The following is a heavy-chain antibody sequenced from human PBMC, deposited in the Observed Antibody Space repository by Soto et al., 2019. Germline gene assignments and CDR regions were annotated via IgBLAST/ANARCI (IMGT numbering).Heavy chain of an antibody. D-gene: IGHD6-13*01. CDR3: AKDGVSAAAGVSYYYYGMDV. J-gene: IGHJ6*02. CDR1: GFTFTTYT. CDR2: INGGEGRT. V-gene: IGHV3-23*01. Sequence: PGGSLRLSCAASGFTFTTYTMNWVRQAPGKGLEWVSAINGGEGRTYYADSVKGRFTISRDNSKNMLFLQMNSLRAEDTAVYYCAKDGVSAAAGVSYYYYGMDVWGQGTTVTVSS.